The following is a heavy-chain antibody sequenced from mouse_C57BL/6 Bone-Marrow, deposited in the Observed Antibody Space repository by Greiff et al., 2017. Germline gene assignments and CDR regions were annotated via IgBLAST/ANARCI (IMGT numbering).Heavy chain of an antibody. J-gene: IGHJ1*03. CDR2: IHPNSGST. Sequence: QVQLQQPGAELVKPGASVKVSCKASGYTFTSYWMHWVKQRPGQGLEWIGMIHPNSGSTNYNEKFKSKATLTVDKSSSTAYMQLSSLTSEDSAVYYCARSRYYGSSWYFDVWGTGTTVTVSS. D-gene: IGHD1-1*01. V-gene: IGHV1-64*01. CDR3: ARSRYYGSSWYFDV. CDR1: GYTFTSYW.